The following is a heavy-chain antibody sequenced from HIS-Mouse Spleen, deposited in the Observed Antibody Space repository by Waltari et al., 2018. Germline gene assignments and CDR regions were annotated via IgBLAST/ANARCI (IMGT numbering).Heavy chain of an antibody. V-gene: IGHV4-59*01. J-gene: IGHJ2*01. CDR1: GGPISSYY. CDR3: ARASRDLLLPRYFDL. CDR2: YYSGST. Sequence: QVQLQESGPGLVKPSETLSLPCPVSGGPISSYYWSWIRQPPGKGLEWIGYYSGSTNYNPSLKSRVTISVDTSKNQFSLKLSSVTAADTAVYYCARASRDLLLPRYFDLWGRGTLVTVSS.